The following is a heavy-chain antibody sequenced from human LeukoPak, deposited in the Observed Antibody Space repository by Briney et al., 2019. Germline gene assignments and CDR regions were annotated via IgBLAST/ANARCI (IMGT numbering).Heavy chain of an antibody. CDR3: ARGGGGYYGSGSYLIDH. J-gene: IGHJ4*02. V-gene: IGHV1-18*01. CDR2: ISVYNGST. D-gene: IGHD3-10*01. Sequence: ASVKVSFKASGYSFRNYGISWVRQAPGQGLEYMGWISVYNGSTNYAQRLQGRVTMTADTSTSTVYMELRSLRSDDTAVYYCARGGGGYYGSGSYLIDHWGQGTPVTVSS. CDR1: GYSFRNYG.